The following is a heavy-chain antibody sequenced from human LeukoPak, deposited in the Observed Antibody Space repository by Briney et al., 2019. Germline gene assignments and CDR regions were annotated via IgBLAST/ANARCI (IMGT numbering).Heavy chain of an antibody. CDR2: IYTSGST. V-gene: IGHV4-4*09. J-gene: IGHJ5*02. CDR1: GGSISSYY. D-gene: IGHD4-17*01. CDR3: ARALYGWFDP. Sequence: SETLSLTCTVSGGSISSYYWSWIRQPPGKGLEWIGYIYTSGSTNYNPSLKSRVTISVDTSKNQFSLKLSSVTAADTAVYYCARALYGWFDPWGRGTLVTVSS.